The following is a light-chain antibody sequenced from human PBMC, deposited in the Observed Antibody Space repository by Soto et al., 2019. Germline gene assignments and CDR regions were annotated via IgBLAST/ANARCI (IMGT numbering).Light chain of an antibody. CDR1: QSISDT. V-gene: IGKV3-11*01. CDR3: QQRSNWPRT. Sequence: EIVMTQSPATLSVSPGGRSTLSCRASQSISDTLAWCQQKPGQAPRLLIYGASSRATGIPARFSGSGSGTDLNLTISRLEPEDFAVYYCQQRSNWPRTFGQGTKVDIK. CDR2: GAS. J-gene: IGKJ1*01.